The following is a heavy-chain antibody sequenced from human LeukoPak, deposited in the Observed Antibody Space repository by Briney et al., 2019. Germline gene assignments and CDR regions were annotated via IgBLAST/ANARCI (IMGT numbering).Heavy chain of an antibody. CDR1: GFTFSSYW. D-gene: IGHD3-3*01. CDR2: ISGSGGST. V-gene: IGHV3-23*01. Sequence: GGSLRLSCAASGFTFSSYWMHWVCQAPGKGLVWVSAISGSGGSTYYADSVKGRFTISRDNSKNTLYLQMNSLRAEDTAVYYCAKDQTIFGVVSPFDYWGQGTLVTVSS. J-gene: IGHJ4*02. CDR3: AKDQTIFGVVSPFDY.